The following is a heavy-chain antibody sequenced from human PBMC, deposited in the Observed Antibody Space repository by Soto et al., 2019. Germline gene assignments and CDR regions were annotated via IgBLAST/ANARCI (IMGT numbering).Heavy chain of an antibody. CDR2: IYYSGST. V-gene: IGHV4-39*01. CDR1: GGSISSSSYY. D-gene: IGHD7-27*01. J-gene: IGHJ4*02. Sequence: SETLSLTCTVSGGSISSSSYYWGWIRQPPGKGLEWIGSIYYSGSTYYNPSLKSRVTISVDTSKNQFSLKLSSVTAADTAVYYCARHLSRENWGSVYYFDYWGQGTLVTVSS. CDR3: ARHLSRENWGSVYYFDY.